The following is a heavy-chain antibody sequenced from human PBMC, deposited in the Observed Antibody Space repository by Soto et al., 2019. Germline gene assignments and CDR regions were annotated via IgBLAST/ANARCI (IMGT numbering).Heavy chain of an antibody. V-gene: IGHV4-31*03. D-gene: IGHD3-16*01. Sequence: SETLSLTCTVSGDSMATGGHYYNWIRQVPGKGLEWIGYVYYSGATHYTPSLRARATISRDTSKNQFSLRLISVAAADTALYYCARDKDLQPTVWGFWGQGIQVTVSS. CDR3: ARDKDLQPTVWGF. J-gene: IGHJ4*02. CDR2: VYYSGAT. CDR1: GDSMATGGHY.